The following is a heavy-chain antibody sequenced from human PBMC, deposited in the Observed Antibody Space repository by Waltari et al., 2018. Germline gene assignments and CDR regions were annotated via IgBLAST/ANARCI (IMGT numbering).Heavy chain of an antibody. Sequence: EVQLLESGGGLVQPGGSLRLSCAASGFTFSSYAMSWVRQAPGKGLEWVSAGSGGGVSTYYADSVQGRFTISRDNSKNTLYLQMNSLRAEDTSVYYCAKDPLYWGGYCTGGDAFDIWGQGTMVTVSS. V-gene: IGHV3-23*01. D-gene: IGHD2-21*01. CDR3: AKDPLYWGGYCTGGDAFDI. CDR1: GFTFSSYA. CDR2: GSGGGVST. J-gene: IGHJ3*02.